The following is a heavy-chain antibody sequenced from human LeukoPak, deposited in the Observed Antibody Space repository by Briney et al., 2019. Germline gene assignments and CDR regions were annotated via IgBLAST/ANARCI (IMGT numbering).Heavy chain of an antibody. V-gene: IGHV4-31*03. J-gene: IGHJ5*02. CDR1: GGSISSGGYY. Sequence: SQTLSLTCTVSGGSISSGGYYWRWIRQHPGKGLEWIGYIYYSGSTYYNPSLKSRVTISVDTSKNQFSLKLSSVTAADTAVYYCARIIYSYAWEGGYNWFDPWGQGTLVTVSS. CDR2: IYYSGST. CDR3: ARIIYSYAWEGGYNWFDP. D-gene: IGHD5-18*01.